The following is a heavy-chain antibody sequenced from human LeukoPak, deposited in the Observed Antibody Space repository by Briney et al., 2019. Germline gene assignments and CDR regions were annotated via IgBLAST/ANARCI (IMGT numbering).Heavy chain of an antibody. D-gene: IGHD4-11*01. CDR3: ARQRGLQGAFDM. CDR2: IYPGDSDT. Sequence: GESLNISCKGSRYSFTTYWIGWVRQLPGKGLEWMGTIYPGDSDTRYSPSFQGQATISADKSISTAYLQWNSLKASDTAMYYCARQRGLQGAFDMWGQGTMVTVSS. V-gene: IGHV5-51*01. CDR1: RYSFTTYW. J-gene: IGHJ3*02.